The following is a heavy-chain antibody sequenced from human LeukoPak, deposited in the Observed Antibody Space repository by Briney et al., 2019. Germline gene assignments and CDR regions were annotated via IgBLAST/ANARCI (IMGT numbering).Heavy chain of an antibody. CDR1: GFTFSSYG. CDR3: ARDRITMIVVAAFDI. CDR2: IWYDGSNK. Sequence: GGSLRLSCAASGFTFSSYGMHWVRQAPGEGLEWVAVIWYDGSNKYYADSVKGRFTISRDNSKNTLYLQMNSLRAEDTAVYYCARDRITMIVVAAFDIWGQGTMVTVSS. V-gene: IGHV3-33*01. J-gene: IGHJ3*02. D-gene: IGHD3-22*01.